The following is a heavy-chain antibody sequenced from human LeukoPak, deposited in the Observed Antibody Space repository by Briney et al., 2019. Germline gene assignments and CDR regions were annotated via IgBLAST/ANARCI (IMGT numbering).Heavy chain of an antibody. V-gene: IGHV3-9*01. CDR2: ISWNSGSI. D-gene: IGHD3-22*01. J-gene: IGHJ4*02. CDR1: GFTFDDYA. CDR3: AKGSYYDSSGYPDY. Sequence: GVSLRLSCAASGFTFDDYAMLWIRQAPGKGLEWVSYISWNSGSIGYADSVKGRFTISRDNAKNSLYLQMNSLRAEDTALYYCAKGSYYDSSGYPDYWGQGTLVTVSS.